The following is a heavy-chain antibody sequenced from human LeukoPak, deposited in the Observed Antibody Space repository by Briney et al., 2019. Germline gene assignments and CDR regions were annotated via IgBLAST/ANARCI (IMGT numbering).Heavy chain of an antibody. J-gene: IGHJ4*02. CDR1: GFTFSNYW. CDR3: ARCSSTSCYFGY. Sequence: GGSLRLSCVSSGFTFSNYWMKWVRQAPGKGLEWVASINEDGSGKFSVGSVKDRITISRDNTRNSLDLQINSLRAEDTAVYYCARCSSTSCYFGYWGQGTLVTVSS. V-gene: IGHV3-7*01. CDR2: INEDGSGK. D-gene: IGHD2-2*01.